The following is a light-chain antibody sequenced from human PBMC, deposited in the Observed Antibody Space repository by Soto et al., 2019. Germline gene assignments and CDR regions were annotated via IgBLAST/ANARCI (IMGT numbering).Light chain of an antibody. J-gene: IGLJ2*01. CDR1: SSNIGNNY. CDR2: GNN. CDR3: GTWDGSLSAVV. Sequence: QSVLTQPPSVSAAPGQKVTISCSGSSSNIGNNYVSWYQQLPGTAPKLLIYGNNERPSGIPDRFSGSKSGTSATLGITGLQTGDEADYYCGTWDGSLSAVVFGGRTQLTVL. V-gene: IGLV1-51*01.